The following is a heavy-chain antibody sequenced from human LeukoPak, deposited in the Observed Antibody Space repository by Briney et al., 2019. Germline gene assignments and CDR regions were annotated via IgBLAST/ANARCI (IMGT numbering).Heavy chain of an antibody. CDR3: ARRTYSAAYWKHFDY. CDR1: GGSISSSSDY. CDR2: IYYHENT. V-gene: IGHV4-39*01. D-gene: IGHD1-1*01. Sequence: SETLSLTCTVSGGSISSSSDYWGWIRQAPGKGLEWIGSIYYHENTYYNSSLKSRVAISVDTAKNQFSLKLNSVTAADTAVYFCARRTYSAAYWKHFDYWGQGTLVTVSS. J-gene: IGHJ4*02.